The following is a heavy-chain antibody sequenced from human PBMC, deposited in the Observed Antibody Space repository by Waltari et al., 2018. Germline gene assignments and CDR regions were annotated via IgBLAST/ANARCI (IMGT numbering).Heavy chain of an antibody. CDR2: IYNSGRT. J-gene: IGHJ3*01. CDR1: GVSISRSY. V-gene: IGHV4-59*01. CDR3: AATGDLYLNAFDL. Sequence: QVQLRVSGPGLVKSSETLSLTCVVSGVSISRSYWNWIRQSPGRGLEWIGNIYNSGRTNYSPSLQSRVSFSLDRSQNHFSLKLTSVTAADTAMYYCAATGDLYLNAFDLWSRGTMVTVSS. D-gene: IGHD3-10*01.